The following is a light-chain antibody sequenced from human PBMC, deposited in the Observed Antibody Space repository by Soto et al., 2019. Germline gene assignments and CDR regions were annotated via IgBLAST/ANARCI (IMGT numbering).Light chain of an antibody. Sequence: DIQMTQSPSTLSASVGDRVSINCRASQSISAWLAWYKQKPGKAPRLLIYKASTLEIGVPSRFSGSGSGTEFTLTISSLQPDDVATYYCQQYNDYSWTFGQGTKVEIK. CDR1: QSISAW. V-gene: IGKV1-5*03. CDR2: KAS. CDR3: QQYNDYSWT. J-gene: IGKJ1*01.